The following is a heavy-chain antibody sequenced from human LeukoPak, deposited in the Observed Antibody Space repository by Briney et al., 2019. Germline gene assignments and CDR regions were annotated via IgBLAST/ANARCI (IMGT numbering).Heavy chain of an antibody. CDR3: ARFRVVRGVSMKRFDY. Sequence: SETLSLTCAIYADSFSGYSWSWIRQSPGRGLEWIGEINHDGRAKYNPSLRSRVTISVDTSKNQFSLKLSSVTAADTAVYYCARFRVVRGVSMKRFDYWGQGTLVTVSS. V-gene: IGHV4-34*01. J-gene: IGHJ4*02. D-gene: IGHD3-10*01. CDR2: INHDGRA. CDR1: ADSFSGYS.